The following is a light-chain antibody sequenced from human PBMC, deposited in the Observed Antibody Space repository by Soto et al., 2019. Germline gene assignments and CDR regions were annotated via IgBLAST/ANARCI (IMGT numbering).Light chain of an antibody. CDR3: QSYDSSLSGVV. Sequence: QSVLTQPPSVSGAPGQRVTISCTGSSSNIGAGYDVHWYKQLPGTAPKLLIYVNSNRPSGVPDRFSGSKSGTSASLAITGLQAEDEADYYCQSYDSSLSGVVFGGGTKLTVL. J-gene: IGLJ2*01. V-gene: IGLV1-40*01. CDR1: SSNIGAGYD. CDR2: VNS.